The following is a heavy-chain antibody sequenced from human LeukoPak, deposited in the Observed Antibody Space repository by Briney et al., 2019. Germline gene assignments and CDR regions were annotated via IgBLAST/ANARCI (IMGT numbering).Heavy chain of an antibody. J-gene: IGHJ3*02. CDR3: ASPIVGATQDAFDI. Sequence: VASVKVSCKASGYTFTGYYMHWVRQAPGQGLEWMGWINPNSGGTNYAQKFQGRVTMTRDTSISTAYMELSRLRSDDTAVYYCASPIVGATQDAFDIWGQGTTVTVSS. CDR1: GYTFTGYY. D-gene: IGHD1-26*01. V-gene: IGHV1-2*02. CDR2: INPNSGGT.